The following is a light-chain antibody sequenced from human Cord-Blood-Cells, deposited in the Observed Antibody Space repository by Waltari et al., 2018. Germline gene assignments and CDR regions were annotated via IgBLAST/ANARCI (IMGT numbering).Light chain of an antibody. Sequence: SYELTQPLSVSVALGQTARITCGGNNIGSKNVHWYQQKPGLAPVLGIYRDSNGPSGIPERFSGSNSGNTATLTISRAQAGDEADYYCQVWDSSTAWVFGGGTKLTVL. J-gene: IGLJ3*02. CDR3: QVWDSSTAWV. CDR2: RDS. CDR1: NIGSKN. V-gene: IGLV3-9*01.